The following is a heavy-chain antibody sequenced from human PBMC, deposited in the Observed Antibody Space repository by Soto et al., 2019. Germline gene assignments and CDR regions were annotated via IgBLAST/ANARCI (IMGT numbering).Heavy chain of an antibody. D-gene: IGHD2-8*01. CDR2: IIPIFGTA. CDR3: ARGCTNGVCYTGWFDP. V-gene: IGHV1-69*13. J-gene: IGHJ5*02. Sequence: SSVKVSCKASGGTFSSYAISWVRQAPGQGLEWMGGIIPIFGTANYAQKFQGRVTITADESTSTAYMELSSLRSEDTAVYYCARGCTNGVCYTGWFDPWGQGTLVTVSS. CDR1: GGTFSSYA.